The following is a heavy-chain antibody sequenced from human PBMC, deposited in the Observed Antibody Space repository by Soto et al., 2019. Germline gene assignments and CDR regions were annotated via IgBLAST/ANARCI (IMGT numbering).Heavy chain of an antibody. D-gene: IGHD1-7*01. Sequence: GGSLRLSCAASGFTFSSYAMSWVRQAPGKGLEWVSAISGSGGSTYYADSVKGRFTIPRDNSKNTLYLQMNSLRAEDTAVYYCAKVPWFGITGTLTRFDYWGQGTLVTVSS. CDR3: AKVPWFGITGTLTRFDY. CDR1: GFTFSSYA. J-gene: IGHJ4*02. V-gene: IGHV3-23*01. CDR2: ISGSGGST.